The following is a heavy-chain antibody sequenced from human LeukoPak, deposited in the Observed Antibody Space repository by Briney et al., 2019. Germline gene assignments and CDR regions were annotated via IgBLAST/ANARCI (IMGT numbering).Heavy chain of an antibody. J-gene: IGHJ4*02. Sequence: SETLSLTCAVYGGSFSGYYWSWIRQPPGKGLEWIGEINHSESTNYNPSLKSRVTISVDTSKNQFSLKLSSVTAADTAVYYCARGRGPTRALEKDIVVVPAEVGFDYWGQGTLVTVSS. CDR3: ARGRGPTRALEKDIVVVPAEVGFDY. CDR1: GGSFSGYY. D-gene: IGHD2-2*01. V-gene: IGHV4-34*01. CDR2: INHSEST.